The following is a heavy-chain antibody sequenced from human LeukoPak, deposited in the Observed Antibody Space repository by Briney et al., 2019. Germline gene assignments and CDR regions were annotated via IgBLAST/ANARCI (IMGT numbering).Heavy chain of an antibody. CDR2: INTDGSYT. D-gene: IGHD3-10*01. CDR3: ARGMTYYHGSGKFDY. Sequence: PGGSLRLSCAVSGFTFSNFWMHWVRQTPGKGLVWVSRINTDGSYTDYADSVKGRFTISRDNAKSTLYLQMNSLRAEDMAAYYCARGMTYYHGSGKFDYWGQGTLVTVSS. V-gene: IGHV3-74*01. J-gene: IGHJ4*02. CDR1: GFTFSNFW.